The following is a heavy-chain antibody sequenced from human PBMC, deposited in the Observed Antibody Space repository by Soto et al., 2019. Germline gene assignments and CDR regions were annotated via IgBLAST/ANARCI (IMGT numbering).Heavy chain of an antibody. CDR1: GFTFSSYS. D-gene: IGHD2-15*01. J-gene: IGHJ3*02. CDR3: ARQVVVVVASSADAFDI. V-gene: IGHV3-48*01. Sequence: PGGSLRLSCAASGFTFSSYSMNWVRQAPGKGLEWVSYISSSSSTIYYADSVKGRFTISRDNSKNTLYLQMNSLRAEDTAVYYCARQVVVVVASSADAFDIWGQGTMVTVSS. CDR2: ISSSSSTI.